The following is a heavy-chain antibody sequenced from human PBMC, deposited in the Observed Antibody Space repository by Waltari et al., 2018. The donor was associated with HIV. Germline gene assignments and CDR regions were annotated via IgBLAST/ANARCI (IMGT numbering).Heavy chain of an antibody. J-gene: IGHJ3*02. D-gene: IGHD6-19*01. CDR3: ARCNSGCPGGAFDI. V-gene: IGHV4-34*01. Sequence: QVQLQQWGAGLLKPSETLSLTCAVYGGSFSGYYWSWIRQPPGKGLEWIGEINHSGSNNYNPSLKSRVTISVDTSKNQFSLKLSSVTAADTAVYYCARCNSGCPGGAFDIWGQGTMVTVSS. CDR1: GGSFSGYY. CDR2: INHSGSN.